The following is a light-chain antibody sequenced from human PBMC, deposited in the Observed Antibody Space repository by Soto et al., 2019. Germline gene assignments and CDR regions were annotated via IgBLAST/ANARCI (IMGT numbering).Light chain of an antibody. Sequence: VVLTQSPGTLSLSPGERATLSCRASQSVSSSYLAWYQRRPGQAPRLLIYGASSRATGIPDRFSGSGSETDFTLTISRLEPDDFAVYYCQDYGSSRTFGQGTKVDIK. V-gene: IGKV3-20*01. J-gene: IGKJ1*01. CDR1: QSVSSSY. CDR3: QDYGSSRT. CDR2: GAS.